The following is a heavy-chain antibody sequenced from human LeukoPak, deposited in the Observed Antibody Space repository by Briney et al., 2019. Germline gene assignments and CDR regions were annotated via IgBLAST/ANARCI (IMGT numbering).Heavy chain of an antibody. D-gene: IGHD5-24*01. Sequence: GGSLRLSCAASGFAFSSYAMHWVRQAPGKGLEWVAVISYDGSNKYYADSVKGRFTISRDNSKNTLYLQMNSLRAEDTAVYYCARGIRRDGYNFRHYWGQGTLVTVSS. CDR3: ARGIRRDGYNFRHY. CDR1: GFAFSSYA. V-gene: IGHV3-30-3*01. CDR2: ISYDGSNK. J-gene: IGHJ4*02.